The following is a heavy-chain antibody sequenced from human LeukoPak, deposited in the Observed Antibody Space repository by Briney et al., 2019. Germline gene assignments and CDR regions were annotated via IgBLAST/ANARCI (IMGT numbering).Heavy chain of an antibody. CDR3: ARRAPGYQNIVVVTGQESWFDP. J-gene: IGHJ5*02. V-gene: IGHV4-59*12. CDR1: GGSIRSYY. Sequence: PSETLSLTCTVSGGSIRSYYWSWIRQPPGKGLEWIGYIYYSGSTNYNPSLKSRVSISVDTSKNQFSLKLSSVTAADTAVYYCARRAPGYQNIVVVTGQESWFDPWGQGTLVTVSS. CDR2: IYYSGST. D-gene: IGHD2-21*02.